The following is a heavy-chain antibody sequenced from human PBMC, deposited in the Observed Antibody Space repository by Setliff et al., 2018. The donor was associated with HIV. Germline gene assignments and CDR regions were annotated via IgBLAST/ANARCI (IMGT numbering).Heavy chain of an antibody. CDR3: VTFSSGLGYHDIFYI. CDR1: GYTFTTHY. CDR2: INTESGNT. Sequence: ASVKVSCKASGYTFTTHYIHWVRQAPGQGLQWTGWINTESGNTNFAQKFEGRVAVTRDTSISTAYMDLRRLRSDDTAVYYCVTFSSGLGYHDIFYIWGQGTGVTVSS. J-gene: IGHJ3*02. V-gene: IGHV1-2*02. D-gene: IGHD3-22*01.